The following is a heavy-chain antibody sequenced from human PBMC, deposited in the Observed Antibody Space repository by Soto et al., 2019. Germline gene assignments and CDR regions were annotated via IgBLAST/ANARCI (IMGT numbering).Heavy chain of an antibody. J-gene: IGHJ5*02. CDR1: GFSLSTSGVG. V-gene: IGHV2-5*01. CDR3: AHSKEDIVVVPAAISGTNWFDP. D-gene: IGHD2-2*01. CDR2: IYWNDDK. Sequence: QITLKESGPTLVKPTQTLTLTCTFSGFSLSTSGVGVGWIRQPPGKALEWLALIYWNDDKRYSPSLKSRLTITKDTSKKQVVLTMTNMDPVDTATYYCAHSKEDIVVVPAAISGTNWFDPWGQGTLVTVSS.